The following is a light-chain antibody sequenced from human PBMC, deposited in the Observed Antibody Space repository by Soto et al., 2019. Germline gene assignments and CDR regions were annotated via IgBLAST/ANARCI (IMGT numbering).Light chain of an antibody. Sequence: QSVLNQPASVSGSPGQSITISCSGTSSDVGSSNLVSWYQQHPGKTPKPIIYEGSRRPSGVSGRFSGSMSGNAASLTISGLQAEDEADYYCCSFARSSTSYVFGIGTKVTVL. J-gene: IGLJ1*01. CDR2: EGS. CDR3: CSFARSSTSYV. CDR1: SSDVGSSNL. V-gene: IGLV2-23*01.